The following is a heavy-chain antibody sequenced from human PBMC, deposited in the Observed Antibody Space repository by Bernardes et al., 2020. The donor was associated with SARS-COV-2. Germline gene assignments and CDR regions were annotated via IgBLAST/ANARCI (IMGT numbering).Heavy chain of an antibody. V-gene: IGHV5-51*01. Sequence: GESLKISCKGSGYVFTSFWIGWVRQMPGKGLDWMGVVYPGDSDVRYGPSFQGQVSISADKSINTAYLQLSDLKASDTAVYYCARHRPGYESGELDHWGQGTLVSVSS. J-gene: IGHJ4*02. D-gene: IGHD3-22*01. CDR1: GYVFTSFW. CDR2: VYPGDSDV. CDR3: ARHRPGYESGELDH.